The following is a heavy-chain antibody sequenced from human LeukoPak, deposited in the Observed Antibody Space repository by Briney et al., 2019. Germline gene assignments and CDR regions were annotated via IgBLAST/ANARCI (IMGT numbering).Heavy chain of an antibody. V-gene: IGHV3-23*01. CDR1: GFTFSSYA. J-gene: IGHJ6*03. D-gene: IGHD6-6*01. CDR2: VSGSGAST. CDR3: AKGDGSSSVYYYMDV. Sequence: GGSLRLSCAASGFTFSSYAMSWVRQAPGKGLEWVSVVSGSGASTKYADSVKGRFTISRDNSKNTLYLQMNSLRAEDTAVYYCAKGDGSSSVYYYMDVWGKGTTVTVS.